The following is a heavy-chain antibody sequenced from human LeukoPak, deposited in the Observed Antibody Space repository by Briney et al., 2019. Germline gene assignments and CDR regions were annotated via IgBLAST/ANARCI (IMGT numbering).Heavy chain of an antibody. V-gene: IGHV3-7*01. D-gene: IGHD5-24*01. CDR2: INQDGSEK. CDR1: GLIFRSYW. J-gene: IGHJ4*02. Sequence: GGSLRLSCAVSGLIFRSYWMSWVRQAPGKGLEWVANINQDGSEKYFVDSVKGRFTISRDNAKNSLRLQMNTLRAEYTAVYYCARERDGRFFDYWGQGTLVTVSS. CDR3: ARERDGRFFDY.